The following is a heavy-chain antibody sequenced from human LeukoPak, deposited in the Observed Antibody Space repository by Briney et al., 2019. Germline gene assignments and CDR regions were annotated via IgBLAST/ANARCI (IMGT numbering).Heavy chain of an antibody. CDR1: GYTFTDYY. V-gene: IGHV1-2*02. J-gene: IGHJ4*02. CDR2: INPNSGGT. CDR3: ARLYCSGGSCSPYYFDY. Sequence: GASVKVSCKASGYTFTDYYLHWVRQAPGQGLEWMGWINPNSGGTNCAQKFQGRVTMTRDTSISTAYMELSRLRSDDTAVYYCARLYCSGGSCSPYYFDYWGQGTLVTVSS. D-gene: IGHD2-15*01.